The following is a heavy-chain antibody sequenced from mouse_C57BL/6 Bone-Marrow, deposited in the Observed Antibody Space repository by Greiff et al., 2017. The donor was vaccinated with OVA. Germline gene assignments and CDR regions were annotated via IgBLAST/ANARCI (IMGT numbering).Heavy chain of an antibody. V-gene: IGHV1-81*01. CDR3: ARRYYYGSSPYFDV. Sequence: QVQLQQSGAELARPGASVKLSCKASGYTFTSYGISWVKQRTGQGLEWIGEIYPRSGNTYYNEKFKGKATLTADKSSSTAYMELRSLTSEDSAVCFCARRYYYGSSPYFDVWGTGTTVTVSS. CDR1: GYTFTSYG. J-gene: IGHJ1*03. CDR2: IYPRSGNT. D-gene: IGHD1-1*01.